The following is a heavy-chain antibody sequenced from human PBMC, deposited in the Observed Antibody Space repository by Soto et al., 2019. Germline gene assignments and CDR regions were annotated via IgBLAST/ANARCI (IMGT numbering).Heavy chain of an antibody. CDR2: MYYTENS. CDR1: GGSISTSY. CDR3: ARGYDRFDP. D-gene: IGHD3-22*01. J-gene: IGHJ5*02. V-gene: IGHV4-59*01. Sequence: SETLSLTCIVSGGSISTSYWSWIRQPPGKGLEWIGFMYYTENSNHNPSLKSRVTISVDTSKNQFSLKLTSLTAADTAVYYCARGYDRFDPWGQGTLVTVSS.